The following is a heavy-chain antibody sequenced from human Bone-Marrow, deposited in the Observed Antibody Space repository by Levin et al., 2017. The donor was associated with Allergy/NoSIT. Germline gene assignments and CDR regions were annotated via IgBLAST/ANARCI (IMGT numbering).Heavy chain of an antibody. CDR2: ISYDGSNK. D-gene: IGHD6-13*01. V-gene: IGHV3-30*04. Sequence: PGGSLRLSCAASGSTLNNYALHWVRQAPGRGLEWVAVISYDGSNKYYEDSVKGRFTISRDNSKNTLFLQMKSLRVDDTAVYSCARDMYTSTWLDYFGLDVWGRGTTVTVSS. CDR3: ARDMYTSTWLDYFGLDV. J-gene: IGHJ6*02. CDR1: GSTLNNYA.